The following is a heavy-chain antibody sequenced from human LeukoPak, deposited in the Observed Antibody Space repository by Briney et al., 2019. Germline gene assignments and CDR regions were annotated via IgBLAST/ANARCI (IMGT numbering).Heavy chain of an antibody. CDR1: GFTFSSYA. V-gene: IGHV3-23*01. J-gene: IGHJ4*02. CDR3: AKKGGYTYDYPLGY. Sequence: GGSLRLSCAASGFTFSSYAMSWVRQAPGKGLEWVSGISGSGGNTYYADSVKGRFTISRDNSKNTLYLQMNSLRAEDTAVYYCAKKGGYTYDYPLGYWGQGTLVTVSS. D-gene: IGHD5-18*01. CDR2: ISGSGGNT.